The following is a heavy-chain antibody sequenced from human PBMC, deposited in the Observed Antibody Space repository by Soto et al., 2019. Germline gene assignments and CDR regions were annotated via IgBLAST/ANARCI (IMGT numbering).Heavy chain of an antibody. D-gene: IGHD4-17*01. CDR2: IYYSGST. CDR1: GGSISSGGYY. V-gene: IGHV4-31*03. J-gene: IGHJ4*02. CDR3: ARDRRGGYHGDYYFDY. Sequence: SETLSLTCTVSGGSISSGGYYWSWIRQHPGKGLEWIGYIYYSGSTYYNPSLKSRVTISVDTSKNQFSLKLSSVTAADTAVYYCARDRRGGYHGDYYFDYWGQGTLVTVSS.